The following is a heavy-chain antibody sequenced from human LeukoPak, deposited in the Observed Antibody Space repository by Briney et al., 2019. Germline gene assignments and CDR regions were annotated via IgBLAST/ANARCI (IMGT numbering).Heavy chain of an antibody. CDR2: IWYDGSNK. V-gene: IGHV3-33*01. CDR3: AREEWSGRYYAGYFDS. CDR1: GFTFGSYG. Sequence: GRSLRLSCAASGFTFGSYGMHWLRRAPGQGLEWVSVIWYDGSNKYYADSVKGRFTISRDNSKNTLYLQINSLRAEDTAVYYCAREEWSGRYYAGYFDSWGQGTLVTVSS. D-gene: IGHD1-26*01. J-gene: IGHJ4*02.